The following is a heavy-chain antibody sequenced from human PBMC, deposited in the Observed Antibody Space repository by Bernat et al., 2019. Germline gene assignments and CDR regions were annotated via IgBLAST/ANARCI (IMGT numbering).Heavy chain of an antibody. Sequence: EVQLKQSGGGLVQPGGSLRLSCAASGFTFNSYPMNWVRQAPGKGLEWVSTIIGSGVTTYYADSVKGRFTISRDNSKDTLYLQMNSLRAEDTAVYYCAKGVDSGYDHFDYWGQGALATVSS. CDR3: AKGVDSGYDHFDY. CDR2: IIGSGVTT. CDR1: GFTFNSYP. D-gene: IGHD5-12*01. J-gene: IGHJ4*02. V-gene: IGHV3-23*01.